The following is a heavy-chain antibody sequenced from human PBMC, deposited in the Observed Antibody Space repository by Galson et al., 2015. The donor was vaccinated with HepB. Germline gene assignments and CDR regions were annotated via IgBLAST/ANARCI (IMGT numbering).Heavy chain of an antibody. CDR1: GFTFSSYG. CDR3: AREGGENWSGYYPDY. V-gene: IGHV3-33*01. Sequence: SLRLSCAASGFTFSSYGMHWVRQAPGKGLEWVAFIWFHGSNEYYGDSVKGRFTISRDNSKNTLYLQMNGLRAEDTAVYYCAREGGENWSGYYPDYWGQGTLVTVSS. D-gene: IGHD3-3*01. CDR2: IWFHGSNE. J-gene: IGHJ4*02.